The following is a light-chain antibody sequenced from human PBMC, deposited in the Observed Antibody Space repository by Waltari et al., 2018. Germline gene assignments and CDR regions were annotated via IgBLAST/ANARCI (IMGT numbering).Light chain of an antibody. J-gene: IGLJ2*01. CDR2: EDN. CDR1: SGSIASNY. V-gene: IGLV6-57*04. Sequence: NFMLTQPHSVSESPGKTVTISCTRSSGSIASNYVQWYQQRPGSAPSTVIYEDNQRPPGAPDRFSGSIDNSASSASLTISGLETEDEADYYCQSYDGSNHVIFGGGTKLTVL. CDR3: QSYDGSNHVI.